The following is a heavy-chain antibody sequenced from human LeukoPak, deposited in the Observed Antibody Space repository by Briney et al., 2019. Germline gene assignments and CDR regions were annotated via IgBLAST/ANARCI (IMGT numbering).Heavy chain of an antibody. Sequence: PSETLSLTCTVSGASISGYYWSWIRQPPGKGLEWIGYIYYSGSTNYNPSLKSRVTISVDTSKNQLSLKLSSVTAADTAVYYCARDLRAALDYWGQGTLVTVSS. D-gene: IGHD6-6*01. J-gene: IGHJ4*02. V-gene: IGHV4-59*01. CDR3: ARDLRAALDY. CDR1: GASISGYY. CDR2: IYYSGST.